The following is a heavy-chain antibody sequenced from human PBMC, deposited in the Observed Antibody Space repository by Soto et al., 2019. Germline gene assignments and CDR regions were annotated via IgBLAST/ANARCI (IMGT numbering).Heavy chain of an antibody. Sequence: RGESLKISCKGSGYSFTSYWIGWVRQMPGKGLKWMGIIYPGDSDTRYSPSFQGQVTISADKSISTAYLQWSSLKASDTAMYYCARSAVEMATKTTFWGYYYYYGMDVWGQGTTVTVSS. J-gene: IGHJ6*02. V-gene: IGHV5-51*01. D-gene: IGHD3-16*01. CDR1: GYSFTSYW. CDR2: IYPGDSDT. CDR3: ARSAVEMATKTTFWGYYYYYGMDV.